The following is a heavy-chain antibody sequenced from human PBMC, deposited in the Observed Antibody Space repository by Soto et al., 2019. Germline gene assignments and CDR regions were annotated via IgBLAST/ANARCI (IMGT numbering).Heavy chain of an antibody. CDR1: GGSISSSSYY. CDR2: IYYSGST. Sequence: PSETLSLTCTVSGGSISSSSYYWGWIRQPPGKGLEWIGSIYYSGSTYYNPSLKSRVTISVDTSKNQFSLKLSSVTAADTAVYYCARLGGGGYYVWGSYRYTEAPIDYWGQGTLVTVSS. D-gene: IGHD3-16*02. V-gene: IGHV4-39*01. CDR3: ARLGGGGYYVWGSYRYTEAPIDY. J-gene: IGHJ4*02.